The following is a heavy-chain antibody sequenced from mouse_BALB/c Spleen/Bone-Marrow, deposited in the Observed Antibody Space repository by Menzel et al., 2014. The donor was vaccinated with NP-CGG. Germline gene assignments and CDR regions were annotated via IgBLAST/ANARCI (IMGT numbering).Heavy chain of an antibody. CDR3: AREVSMDY. V-gene: IGHV5-4*02. Sequence: EVQRVASGGGLVKPGGSLKLSCAASGFTFSDYYMYWVRQTPEKRLEWVATISDGGSYTYYPDSVKGRFTISRDNAKNNLFLQLSSLRSEDTAMYYCAREVSMDYWGQGTSVTVSS. J-gene: IGHJ4*01. CDR1: GFTFSDYY. CDR2: ISDGGSYT.